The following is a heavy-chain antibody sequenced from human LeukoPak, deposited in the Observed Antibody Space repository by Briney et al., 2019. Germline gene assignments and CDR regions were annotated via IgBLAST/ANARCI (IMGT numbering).Heavy chain of an antibody. D-gene: IGHD3-10*01. CDR3: AKGAYGSGSHNWFDP. Sequence: GGTLRLSCAASGFTFSSYGMSWVRQAPGKGLEWVSAIGGSGGSTYYADSVKGRFTISRDNSKNTLYLQMNSLRAEDTAVYYCAKGAYGSGSHNWFDPWGQGTLVTVSS. CDR2: IGGSGGST. CDR1: GFTFSSYG. V-gene: IGHV3-23*01. J-gene: IGHJ5*02.